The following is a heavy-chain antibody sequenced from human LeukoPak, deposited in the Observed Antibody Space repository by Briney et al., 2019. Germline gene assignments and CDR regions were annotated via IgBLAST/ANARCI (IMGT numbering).Heavy chain of an antibody. Sequence: GGSLRLSCAASGFTVSSNYMSWVRQAPGRGLEWVSVIYSGGSTSYADSVKGRFTISRDNSKNTLYLQMNSLRAEDTAVYYCARETGSYLGHWGQGTLVTVSS. V-gene: IGHV3-53*01. D-gene: IGHD1-26*01. CDR1: GFTVSSNY. CDR2: IYSGGST. J-gene: IGHJ4*02. CDR3: ARETGSYLGH.